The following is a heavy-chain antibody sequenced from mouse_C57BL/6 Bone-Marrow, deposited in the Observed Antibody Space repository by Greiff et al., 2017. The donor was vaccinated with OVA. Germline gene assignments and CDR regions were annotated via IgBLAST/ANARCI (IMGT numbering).Heavy chain of an antibody. CDR1: GFTFSDAW. J-gene: IGHJ2*01. D-gene: IGHD1-1*01. CDR2: IRNKANNHAT. CDR3: TRGEYYGNLEYFDY. V-gene: IGHV6-6*01. Sequence: EVQLVESGGGLVQPGGSMKLSCAASGFTFSDAWMDWVRQSPEKGLEWVAEIRNKANNHATYYAESVKGRFTISRDDSKSSVYLQMNSLRAEDTGIYYCTRGEYYGNLEYFDYWGQGTTLTVSS.